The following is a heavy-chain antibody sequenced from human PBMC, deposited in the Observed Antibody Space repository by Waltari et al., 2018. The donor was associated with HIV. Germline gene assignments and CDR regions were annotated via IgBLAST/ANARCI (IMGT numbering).Heavy chain of an antibody. CDR3: ARFFPTATTTGWYLDL. Sequence: QVHLVQSGAELKKTGASVKLSCKASGYTFTNFGINWGRQAPGQGLEWMGWFNSYNGDTKYAQKFQDRVTMTTDTSTSTAYMGLRSLRSDDTAVYYCARFFPTATTTGWYLDLWGPGTLVTMSS. V-gene: IGHV1-18*01. CDR2: FNSYNGDT. D-gene: IGHD4-17*01. J-gene: IGHJ2*01. CDR1: GYTFTNFG.